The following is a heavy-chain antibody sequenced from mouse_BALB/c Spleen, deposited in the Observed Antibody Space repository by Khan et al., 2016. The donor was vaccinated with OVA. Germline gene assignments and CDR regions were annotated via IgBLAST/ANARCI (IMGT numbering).Heavy chain of an antibody. CDR3: ASSSYGNRFAY. CDR1: GYTFTDYS. D-gene: IGHD2-1*01. V-gene: IGHV9-2-1*01. CDR2: INTETGEP. Sequence: QIQLVQSGPELKKPGETVKISCKASGYTFTDYSMHWVKQAPGKGLKWMGWINTETGEPTYADDFKGRFAFSLETSASTAYLQINNLKNEDTATCFCASSSYGNRFAYWGQGTLVTVSA. J-gene: IGHJ3*01.